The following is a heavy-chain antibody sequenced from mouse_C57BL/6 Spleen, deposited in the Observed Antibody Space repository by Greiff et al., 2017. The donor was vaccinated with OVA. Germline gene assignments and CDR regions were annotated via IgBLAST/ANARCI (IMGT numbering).Heavy chain of an antibody. Sequence: EVQGVESGGDLVKPGGSLKLSCAASGFTFSSYGMSWVRQTPDKRLEWVATISSGGSYTYYPDSVKGRFTISRDNAKNTLYLQMSILKPDDTAMDYGARLYYSNPYYAMDYWGQGTSVTVSS. CDR3: ARLYYSNPYYAMDY. J-gene: IGHJ4*01. CDR2: ISSGGSYT. D-gene: IGHD2-5*01. CDR1: GFTFSSYG. V-gene: IGHV5-6*01.